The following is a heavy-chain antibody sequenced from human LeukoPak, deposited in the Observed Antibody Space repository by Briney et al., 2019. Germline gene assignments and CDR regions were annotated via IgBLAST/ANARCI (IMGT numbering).Heavy chain of an antibody. CDR1: GFTFSSYA. D-gene: IGHD5-24*01. CDR3: VKDDGWVQYAN. J-gene: IGHJ4*02. Sequence: GGSLRLSCAASGFTFSSYAMSWVRQAPGKGLEWVSAISGSGGSTYYADSVKGRFTISRDNSKNTLYLQMNSLSAEDAAVYYCVKDDGWVQYANWGQGTLVTVSS. CDR2: ISGSGGST. V-gene: IGHV3-23*01.